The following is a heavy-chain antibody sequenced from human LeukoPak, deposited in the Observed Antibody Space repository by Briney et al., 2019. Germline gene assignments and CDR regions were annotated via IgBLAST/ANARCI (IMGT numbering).Heavy chain of an antibody. D-gene: IGHD5-24*01. CDR3: AREGDGYNYGWFDP. J-gene: IGHJ5*02. Sequence: SETLSLTCTVSGGSISSYYWSWIRQPPGKGLEWIGYIYYSGSTNYNPSLKSRVTISVDTSKNQFSLKLSSVTAADTAVYYCAREGDGYNYGWFDPWGQGTLVTVSS. CDR1: GGSISSYY. V-gene: IGHV4-59*01. CDR2: IYYSGST.